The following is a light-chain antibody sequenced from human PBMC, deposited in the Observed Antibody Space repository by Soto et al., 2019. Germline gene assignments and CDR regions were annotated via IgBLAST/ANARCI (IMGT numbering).Light chain of an antibody. J-gene: IGLJ1*01. CDR3: NSYASINTYV. V-gene: IGLV2-14*01. CDR2: DVT. CDR1: SRDVGGYDY. Sequence: QSGLTKAASVSGCPGQSITISCTGTSRDVGGYDYVSWYQQHPGKAPKLMIYDVTNRPSGVSNRFSGSKSGNTASLTISGLQAEDEADYYGNSYASINTYVCGTGTKVTVL.